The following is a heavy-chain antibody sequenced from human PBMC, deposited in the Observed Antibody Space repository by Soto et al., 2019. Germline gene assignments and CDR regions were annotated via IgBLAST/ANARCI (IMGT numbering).Heavy chain of an antibody. J-gene: IGHJ4*02. V-gene: IGHV1-69*01. CDR2: IIPIFGTA. Sequence: QVQLVQSGAEVKKPGSSVKVSCKASGGTFSSYAISWVRQAPGQGLEWMGGIIPIFGTANYAQNFQGRVTITADESTSTAYMGLSSQRSEDTAVYYCASFYGSGSYSSLVVGDYWGQGTLVTVSS. CDR1: GGTFSSYA. CDR3: ASFYGSGSYSSLVVGDY. D-gene: IGHD3-10*01.